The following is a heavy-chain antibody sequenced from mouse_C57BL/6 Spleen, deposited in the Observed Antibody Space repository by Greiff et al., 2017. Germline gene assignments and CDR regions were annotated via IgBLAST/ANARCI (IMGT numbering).Heavy chain of an antibody. J-gene: IGHJ1*03. V-gene: IGHV1-81*01. CDR3: ARRDDGFSYWYFDV. D-gene: IGHD1-1*01. Sequence: QVQLKQSGAELARPGASVKLSCKASGYTFTSYGISWVKQRTGQGLEWIGEIYPRSGNTYYNEKFKGKATLTAGKSSSTAYMELRSLTSEDSAVYFCARRDDGFSYWYFDVWGTGTTVTVSS. CDR1: GYTFTSYG. CDR2: IYPRSGNT.